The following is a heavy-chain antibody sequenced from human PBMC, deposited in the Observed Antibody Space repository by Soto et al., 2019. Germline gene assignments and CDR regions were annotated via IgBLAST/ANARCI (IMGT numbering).Heavy chain of an antibody. CDR1: GYTFTSYG. D-gene: IGHD1-26*01. CDR3: ARDRQSYVLDS. V-gene: IGHV1-18*01. J-gene: IGHJ4*02. CDR2: ISAYTGNT. Sequence: QVQLVQSGAEVKKPGASVKVSCKASGYTFTSYGISWVRQAPGQGLEWMGWISAYTGNTIYAQKLQGRVTMTTDTSTSTADMELRSLRSDNTGVYYCARDRQSYVLDSWGQGTLGTVSS.